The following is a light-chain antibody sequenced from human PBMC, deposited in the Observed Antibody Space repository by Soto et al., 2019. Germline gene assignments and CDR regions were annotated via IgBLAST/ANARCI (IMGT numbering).Light chain of an antibody. CDR3: TSFTTGSTWV. CDR2: EVT. Sequence: QSALTQPAFVSGSPGQSITISCTGSSSDIGVFNFVSWYQQHPGKAPKLILFEVTNRPSGVSNRFSGAKSGNTASLTISGLQVEDEADYHCTSFTTGSTWVFGGGTKLTVL. V-gene: IGLV2-14*01. CDR1: SSDIGVFNF. J-gene: IGLJ3*02.